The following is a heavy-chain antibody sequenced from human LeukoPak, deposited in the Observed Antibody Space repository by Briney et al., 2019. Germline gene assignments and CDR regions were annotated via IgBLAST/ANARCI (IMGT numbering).Heavy chain of an antibody. Sequence: GGSLRLSCAASGFTVSSNYMSWVRQAPGKGLEWVSVIYSGGSTYYADSVKGRFTISRDNAKNSLYLQMNSLRAEDTAVYYCARVWLQLGAFDIWGQGTMVTVSS. CDR3: ARVWLQLGAFDI. CDR1: GFTVSSNY. CDR2: IYSGGST. V-gene: IGHV3-66*01. J-gene: IGHJ3*02. D-gene: IGHD5-12*01.